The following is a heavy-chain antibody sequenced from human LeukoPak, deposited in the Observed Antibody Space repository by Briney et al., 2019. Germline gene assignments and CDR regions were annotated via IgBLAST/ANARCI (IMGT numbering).Heavy chain of an antibody. J-gene: IGHJ4*02. CDR2: ISSNGGST. CDR3: ARGVLRVVMFDY. CDR1: GFTFSSYA. D-gene: IGHD3-10*01. V-gene: IGHV3-64*01. Sequence: PGGSLRLSCAASGFTFSSYAMHWVRQAPGKGLEYVSAISSNGGSTYYANSVKGRFTISRDNSKNTLYLQMGSLRAEDMAVYYCARGVLRVVMFDYWGQGTLVTVSS.